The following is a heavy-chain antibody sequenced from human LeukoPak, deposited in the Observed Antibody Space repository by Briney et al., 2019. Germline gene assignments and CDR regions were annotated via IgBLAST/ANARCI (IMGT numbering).Heavy chain of an antibody. V-gene: IGHV4-34*01. Sequence: SETLSLTCTVSGGSISSYYWSWIRQPPGKGLEWIGEINHSGSTNYNPSLKSRVTISVDTSKNQFSLKLSSVTAADTAVYYCASQFVAAAGTYEVEDYYYGMDVWGQGTTVTVSS. CDR1: GGSISSYY. CDR3: ASQFVAAAGTYEVEDYYYGMDV. J-gene: IGHJ6*02. CDR2: INHSGST. D-gene: IGHD6-13*01.